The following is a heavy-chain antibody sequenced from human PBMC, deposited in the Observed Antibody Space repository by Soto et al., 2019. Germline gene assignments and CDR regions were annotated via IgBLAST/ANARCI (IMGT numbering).Heavy chain of an antibody. D-gene: IGHD3-22*01. CDR1: GFTFSNAW. CDR3: TPPPPYYYDSSGSAGYYYHYGMDV. V-gene: IGHV3-15*07. CDR2: IKSKTDGGTT. Sequence: PGGSLRLSCAASGFTFSNAWMNWVRQAPGKGLEWVGRIKSKTDGGTTDYAAPVKGRFTISRDDSKNTLYLQINSLKTEDTAVYYCTPPPPYYYDSSGSAGYYYHYGMDVWGQGTTVTVSS. J-gene: IGHJ6*02.